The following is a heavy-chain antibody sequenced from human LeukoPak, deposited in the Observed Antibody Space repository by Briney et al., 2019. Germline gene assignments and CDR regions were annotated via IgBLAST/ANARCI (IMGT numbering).Heavy chain of an antibody. CDR3: AREGEYDFWSGYSSTHYYMDV. V-gene: IGHV4-38-2*02. CDR1: GYSISSGYY. D-gene: IGHD3-3*01. Sequence: PSETLSLTCTVSGYSISSGYYWGWTRQPPGKGLGWIGSIYHSGSTYYNPSLKSRVTISVDTSKNQFSLKLSSVTAADTAVYYCAREGEYDFWSGYSSTHYYMDVWGKGTTVTVSS. CDR2: IYHSGST. J-gene: IGHJ6*03.